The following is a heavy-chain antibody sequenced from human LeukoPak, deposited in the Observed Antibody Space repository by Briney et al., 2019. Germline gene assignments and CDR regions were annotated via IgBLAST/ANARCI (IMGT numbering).Heavy chain of an antibody. CDR2: INPNTGGT. J-gene: IGHJ4*02. Sequence: EASVKVSCKASGYTFTDYYMHWVRQAPRQGLEWMGWINPNTGGTNYVQKFQGRVTMTRDTSISTAYLQWSSLKASDTAMYYCARHDKFGEQLAAFDYWGQGTLVTVSS. D-gene: IGHD6-6*01. V-gene: IGHV1-2*02. CDR3: ARHDKFGEQLAAFDY. CDR1: GYTFTDYY.